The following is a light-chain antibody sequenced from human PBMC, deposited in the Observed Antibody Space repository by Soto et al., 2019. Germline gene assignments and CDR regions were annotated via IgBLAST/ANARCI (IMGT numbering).Light chain of an antibody. CDR3: QQRSNWLSIT. CDR1: QSVSSSY. CDR2: GAS. V-gene: IGKV3D-20*02. Sequence: EKVMTQSPATLSVSPGERATLSCRAIQSVSSSYLAWYQQKPGQAPRLLIYGASSRATGIPDRFSGSGSGTDFTLTISSLEPEDFAVYYCQQRSNWLSITFGQGTRLEIK. J-gene: IGKJ5*01.